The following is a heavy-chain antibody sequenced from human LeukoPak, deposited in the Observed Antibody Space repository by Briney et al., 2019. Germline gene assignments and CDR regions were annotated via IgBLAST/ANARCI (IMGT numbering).Heavy chain of an antibody. Sequence: SETLSLTCSVSGGSISSGSYYWSWIRQPAGKGLEWIGRIYTSGSTNYNPSLKSRVTISVDTSKNQFSLKLSSVTAADTAVYYCARENPAAPTLDYWGQGTLATVSS. CDR3: ARENPAAPTLDY. J-gene: IGHJ4*02. V-gene: IGHV4-61*02. D-gene: IGHD6-6*01. CDR1: GGSISSGSYY. CDR2: IYTSGST.